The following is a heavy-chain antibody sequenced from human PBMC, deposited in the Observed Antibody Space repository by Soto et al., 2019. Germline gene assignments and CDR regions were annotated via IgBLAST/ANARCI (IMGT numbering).Heavy chain of an antibody. V-gene: IGHV1-18*01. D-gene: IGHD3-9*01. CDR3: AGGNLSYDIFTGYYKTETFDY. Sequence: ASVKVSCKASGYTFTSYGISWVRQAPGQGLEWMGWISAYNGNTNYAQKLQGRVTMTTDTSTSTAYMELRSLRSDDTAVYYCAGGNLSYDIFTGYYKTETFDYWGQGTLVTV. CDR2: ISAYNGNT. J-gene: IGHJ4*02. CDR1: GYTFTSYG.